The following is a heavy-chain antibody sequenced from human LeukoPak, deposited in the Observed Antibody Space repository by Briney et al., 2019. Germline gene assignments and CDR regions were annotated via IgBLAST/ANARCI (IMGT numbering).Heavy chain of an antibody. J-gene: IGHJ1*01. CDR2: ISGSDDST. V-gene: IGHV3-23*01. D-gene: IGHD3-22*01. Sequence: PGGSLRLSCAASGFTFSSYAMSWVRQAPGKGLEWVSAISGSDDSTYYADSVKGRFTISRDNSKNTVYLQMNSLRAEDTAVYYCAKAYYYDSSAYYSGRLLYFQHWGQGTLVTVSS. CDR1: GFTFSSYA. CDR3: AKAYYYDSSAYYSGRLLYFQH.